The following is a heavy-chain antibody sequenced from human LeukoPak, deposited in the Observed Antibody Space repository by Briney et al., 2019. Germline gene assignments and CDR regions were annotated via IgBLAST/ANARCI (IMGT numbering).Heavy chain of an antibody. CDR2: MFDNENT. V-gene: IGHV4-59*11. CDR3: ATIKRGSIFGYFDF. Sequence: SETLSLTCAVSGVSISSHYRSWIRQPPGKGLEWIGYMFDNENTKANSSIKSRITLSADTSKNQFSLRLSSVTAADTAVYYCATIKRGSIFGYFDFWGQGILVTVSS. CDR1: GVSISSHY. J-gene: IGHJ4*02. D-gene: IGHD5-18*01.